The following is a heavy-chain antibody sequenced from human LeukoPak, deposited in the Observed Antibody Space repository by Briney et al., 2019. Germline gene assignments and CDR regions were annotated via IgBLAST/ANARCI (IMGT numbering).Heavy chain of an antibody. J-gene: IGHJ6*02. CDR2: ISAYNGNT. CDR3: AVIWARENYYYYYGMDV. D-gene: IGHD1-26*01. Sequence: GASVNVSCKASGYTFTSYGIGWVRQAPGQGLEWMGWISAYNGNTNYAQKLQGRVTMTTDTSTSTAYMELRSLRSDDTAVYYCAVIWARENYYYYYGMDVWGQGTTVTVSS. V-gene: IGHV1-18*01. CDR1: GYTFTSYG.